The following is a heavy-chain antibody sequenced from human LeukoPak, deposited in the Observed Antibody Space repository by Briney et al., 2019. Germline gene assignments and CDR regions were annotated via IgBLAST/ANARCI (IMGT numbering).Heavy chain of an antibody. J-gene: IGHJ4*02. CDR3: ARHEQLVATIDY. CDR1: GGSISSSSYY. CDR2: IYYSGST. Sequence: SETLSLTCTVSGGSISSSSYYWGWIRQPPGKGLEWIGSIYYSGSTYYNPSLKSRVTISVDTSKNQFSLKLSSVTAADTAVYYCARHEQLVATIDYWGQGTLVTVSS. D-gene: IGHD5-12*01. V-gene: IGHV4-39*01.